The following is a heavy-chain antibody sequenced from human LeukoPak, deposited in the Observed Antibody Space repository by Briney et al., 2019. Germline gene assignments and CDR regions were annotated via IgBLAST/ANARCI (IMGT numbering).Heavy chain of an antibody. V-gene: IGHV3-30*18. CDR1: GFTFSTYG. J-gene: IGHJ3*02. Sequence: GGSLRLSCAASGFTFSTYGMHWVRQAPGKGLAWVAVISYDGSNKNYADSVKGRFTISRDNSKNTVYLQMNSLRAEDTAVYYCAKRACSGGSCYSRAFDIWGQGTMVSVSS. CDR3: AKRACSGGSCYSRAFDI. CDR2: ISYDGSNK. D-gene: IGHD2-15*01.